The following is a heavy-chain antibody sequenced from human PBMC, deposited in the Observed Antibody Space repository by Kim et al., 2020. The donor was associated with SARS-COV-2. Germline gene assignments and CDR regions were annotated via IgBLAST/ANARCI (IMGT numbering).Heavy chain of an antibody. V-gene: IGHV3-9*01. D-gene: IGHD6-19*01. CDR1: GFTFDDYA. CDR2: ISWNSGSI. CDR3: ANLRIAVACTRAFDI. Sequence: GGSLRLSCAASGFTFDDYAMHWVRQAPGKGLEWVSGISWNSGSIGYADSVKGRFTISRDNAKNSLYLQMNSLRAEDTALYYCANLRIAVACTRAFDIWGQGTMVTVSS. J-gene: IGHJ3*02.